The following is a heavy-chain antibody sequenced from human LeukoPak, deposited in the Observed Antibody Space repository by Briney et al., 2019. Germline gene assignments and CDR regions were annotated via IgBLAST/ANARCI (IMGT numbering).Heavy chain of an antibody. CDR1: GYSLTSYW. CDR2: IYPGGSDT. V-gene: IGHV5-51*01. CDR3: ATMVRGVNWFDP. J-gene: IGHJ5*02. D-gene: IGHD3-10*01. Sequence: GESLKISRKGSGYSLTSYWIDLVRQMPGEGLEWMGIIYPGGSDTRYSPPFQGQVTISANKSINTAYLQWSSLKASDTAMYYCATMVRGVNWFDPWGQGTLVTVSS.